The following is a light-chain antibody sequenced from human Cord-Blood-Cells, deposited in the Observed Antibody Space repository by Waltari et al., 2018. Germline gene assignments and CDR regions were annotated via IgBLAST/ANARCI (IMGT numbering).Light chain of an antibody. J-gene: IGKJ1*01. Sequence: EIVLTPSPGTLSLSPGERATLSCRASQSVSSSYLAWYQQKPGQAPRLLIYGASSRATGIPDRFSGSGSGTDFTLTISRLEPEDFAVYYWQQYGSSPRTFGQGTKVEIK. CDR2: GAS. CDR1: QSVSSSY. CDR3: QQYGSSPRT. V-gene: IGKV3-20*01.